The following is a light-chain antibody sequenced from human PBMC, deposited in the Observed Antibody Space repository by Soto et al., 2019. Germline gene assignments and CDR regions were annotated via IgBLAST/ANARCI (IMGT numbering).Light chain of an antibody. V-gene: IGLV2-14*01. J-gene: IGLJ2*01. CDR2: DVS. CDR3: SSYTSSSTLVV. CDR1: SSDGGAYNY. Sequence: QSALTQPASVSGSPGQSLTISCTGTSSDGGAYNYVSWYQQHPGKAPKLMIYDVSNRPSGVSNRFSGSKSGNTASLTISGLQAEDEADYYCSSYTSSSTLVVLGGGTKLTVL.